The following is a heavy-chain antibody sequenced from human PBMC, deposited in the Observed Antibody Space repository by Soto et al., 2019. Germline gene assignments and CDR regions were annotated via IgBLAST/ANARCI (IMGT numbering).Heavy chain of an antibody. D-gene: IGHD1-1*01. CDR2: IYWDDDK. V-gene: IGHV2-5*02. CDR3: AHVYWVAAGIRYYFDY. J-gene: IGHJ4*02. CDR1: GFSLTTDAVG. Sequence: QITLKESGPPLVKPTQTLTLTCTFCGFSLTTDAVGVGWIRQPPGKALEWLALIYWDDDKRYSPALKSRLTITKDASRNQVVLTLTNMDPADTATYYCAHVYWVAAGIRYYFDYWGQGTLVTVSS.